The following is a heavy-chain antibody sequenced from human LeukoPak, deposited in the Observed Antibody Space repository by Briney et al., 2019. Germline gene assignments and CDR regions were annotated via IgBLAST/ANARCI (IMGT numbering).Heavy chain of an antibody. V-gene: IGHV4-38-2*02. CDR3: ARAQLYSSSWYHY. D-gene: IGHD6-13*01. J-gene: IGHJ4*02. Sequence: SETLSLTCTVSGYSISSGYYWGWIRQPPGKGLEWIGTIYHSGSTYYNPSLKSRVTISVDTSKNQFSLKLSSVTAADTAVYYCARAQLYSSSWYHYWGQGTLVTVSS. CDR1: GYSISSGYY. CDR2: IYHSGST.